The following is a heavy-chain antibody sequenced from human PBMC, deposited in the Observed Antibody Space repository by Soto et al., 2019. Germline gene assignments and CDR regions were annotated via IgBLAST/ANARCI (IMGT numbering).Heavy chain of an antibody. J-gene: IGHJ5*01. D-gene: IGHD2-2*01. Sequence: SVKVSCKASGGTFSSYAISWVRQAPGQGLEWMGGIIPIFGTANYAQKFQGRVTITADESTSTAYMELSSLRSEDTAVYYCASYRWSRECSSTSCSNWFDSWGQGTLVTVAS. V-gene: IGHV1-69*13. CDR2: IIPIFGTA. CDR1: GGTFSSYA. CDR3: ASYRWSRECSSTSCSNWFDS.